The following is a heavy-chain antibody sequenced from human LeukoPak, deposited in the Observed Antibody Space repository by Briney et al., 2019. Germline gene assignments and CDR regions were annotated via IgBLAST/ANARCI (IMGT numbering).Heavy chain of an antibody. CDR2: IYWDDDK. CDR1: GFSLSTSGVG. Sequence: ESGPTLVNPTQTLTLTCTFSGFSLSTSGVGVGWIRQPPGKALEWLALIYWDDDKRYSPSLKSRLTIAKDTSKNQVVLTMTNMDPVDTATYYCAHRPYYYASGSYYNQYYFDYWGQGTLVTVSS. D-gene: IGHD3-10*01. V-gene: IGHV2-5*02. CDR3: AHRPYYYASGSYYNQYYFDY. J-gene: IGHJ4*02.